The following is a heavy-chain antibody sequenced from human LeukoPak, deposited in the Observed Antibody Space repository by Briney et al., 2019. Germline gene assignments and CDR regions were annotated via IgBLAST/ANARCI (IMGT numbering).Heavy chain of an antibody. J-gene: IGHJ4*02. V-gene: IGHV3-7*05. CDR2: IRGDAGDQ. CDR1: GFSFSNYW. D-gene: IGHD3-10*01. CDR3: ARLSWVPDY. Sequence: PGGSLRLSCAASGFSFSNYWMTWVRQAPGKGLEWVANIRGDAGDQKYADSVKGRFTISRDNAKNSLYLQMNSLRAEDTAVYYCARLSWVPDYWGQGTLVTVSS.